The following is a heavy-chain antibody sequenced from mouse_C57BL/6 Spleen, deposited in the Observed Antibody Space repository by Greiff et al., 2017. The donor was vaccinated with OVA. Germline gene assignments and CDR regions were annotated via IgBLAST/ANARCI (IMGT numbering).Heavy chain of an antibody. J-gene: IGHJ1*03. CDR3: AREDYYGSSPYFDV. CDR1: GFTFSDYG. D-gene: IGHD1-1*01. CDR2: ISSGSSTI. V-gene: IGHV5-17*01. Sequence: EVQGVESGGGLVKPGGSLTLSCAASGFTFSDYGMHWVRQAPEKGLEWFAYISSGSSTIYYADTVKGRFTISRDNAKNTLFLQMTSLRSEDTAMYYCAREDYYGSSPYFDVWGTGTTVTVSS.